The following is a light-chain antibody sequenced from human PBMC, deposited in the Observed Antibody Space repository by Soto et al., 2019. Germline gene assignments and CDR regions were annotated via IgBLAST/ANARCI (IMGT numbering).Light chain of an antibody. CDR2: EVS. CDR1: SSDVGSYNL. V-gene: IGLV2-23*02. CDR3: CSYAGSSTYV. J-gene: IGLJ1*01. Sequence: QSALTQPASVSGSPGQSITISCTGTSSDVGSYNLASWYQQHPGKAPKLMIYEVSKRPSGVSNRFSGSKFGNTASLTIFGLQAEDEADYYCCSYAGSSTYVFGTGTKVTVL.